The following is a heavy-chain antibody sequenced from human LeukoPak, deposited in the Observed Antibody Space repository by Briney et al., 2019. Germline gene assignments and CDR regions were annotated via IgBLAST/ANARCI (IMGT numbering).Heavy chain of an antibody. CDR1: GFSLSTTGVG. V-gene: IGHV2-5*01. D-gene: IGHD4-17*01. CDR3: ARRPTARQYGDYFDY. Sequence: SGPTLVNPTQTLTLTCTFSGFSLSTTGVGVGWIRQPPGKAPEWLALIYWNEDKRYSPSLKSRLTISKDTSKNQVVLTMTNMEPVDTATYYCARRPTARQYGDYFDYWGQGTLVTVSS. J-gene: IGHJ4*02. CDR2: IYWNEDK.